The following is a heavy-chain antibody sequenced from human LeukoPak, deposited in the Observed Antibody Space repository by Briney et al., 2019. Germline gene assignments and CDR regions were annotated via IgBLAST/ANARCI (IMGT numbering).Heavy chain of an antibody. CDR3: ARSQTYYYDSSGRGPDY. CDR1: GFTFSDYY. D-gene: IGHD3-22*01. V-gene: IGHV3-11*01. CDR2: ISSSGSTK. Sequence: GGSLRLSCAASGFTFSDYYMSWIRQAPGKGLEWVSYISSSGSTKYYADSVKGRFTISRDNAKNSLYLQMNSLRAEDTAVYYCARSQTYYYDSSGRGPDYWGQGTLVTVSS. J-gene: IGHJ4*02.